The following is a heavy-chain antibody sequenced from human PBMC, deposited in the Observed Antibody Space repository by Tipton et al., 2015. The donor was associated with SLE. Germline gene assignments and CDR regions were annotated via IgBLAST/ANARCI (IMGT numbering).Heavy chain of an antibody. V-gene: IGHV1-46*01. CDR1: GYTFTDYY. D-gene: IGHD3-16*01. CDR3: VRELVGGHFDY. J-gene: IGHJ4*02. Sequence: QLVQSGADVKKPGASMKVSCKTSGYTFTDYYIHWMRQAPGQGLEWIGIIIPSVGRTNYAQKFRGRVSMTRDTSTSPVYMELSSPTSDDTAVYYCVRELVGGHFDYWGQGTLVTVSS. CDR2: IIPSVGRT.